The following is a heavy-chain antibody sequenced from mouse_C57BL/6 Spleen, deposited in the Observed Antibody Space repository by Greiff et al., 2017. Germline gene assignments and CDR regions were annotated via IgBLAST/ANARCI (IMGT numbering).Heavy chain of an antibody. J-gene: IGHJ2*01. Sequence: QVQLQQPGAELVRPGSSVKLSCKASGYTFTSYWMDWVKQRPGQGLEWIGNIYPSDSETHYNQKFKDKATLTVDKSSSTAYMQLSSLTSEDSAVYYCARASSYFDYWDQGTTLTVSS. CDR3: ARASSYFDY. CDR2: IYPSDSET. V-gene: IGHV1-61*01. CDR1: GYTFTSYW.